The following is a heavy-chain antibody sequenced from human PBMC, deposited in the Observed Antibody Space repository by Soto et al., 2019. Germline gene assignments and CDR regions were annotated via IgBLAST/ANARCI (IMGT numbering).Heavy chain of an antibody. D-gene: IGHD2-15*01. CDR1: GFTFSSYW. CDR3: ARALASSGGSCYWNY. J-gene: IGHJ4*02. V-gene: IGHV3-7*01. CDR2: IKQDGSEK. Sequence: GGSLRLSCAASGFTFSSYWMSWVRQAPGKGLEWVANIKQDGSEKYYVDSVKGRLTISRDNAKNSLYLQMNSLRAEDTAVYYCARALASSGGSCYWNYWGQGTLVTVSS.